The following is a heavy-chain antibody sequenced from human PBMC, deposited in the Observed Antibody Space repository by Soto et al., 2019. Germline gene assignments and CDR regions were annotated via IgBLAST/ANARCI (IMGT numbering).Heavy chain of an antibody. D-gene: IGHD3-9*01. V-gene: IGHV1-69*02. J-gene: IGHJ1*01. CDR2: IVPILGIA. Sequence: GASVKVSCKASGGTFSSYTISWVRQAPGQGLEWMGRIVPILGIANYAQKFQGRVTITADKSTSTAYMELSSLRSEDTAVYYCARLGLNYDILTGYYLEYFQHWGQGTLVTVSS. CDR3: ARLGLNYDILTGYYLEYFQH. CDR1: GGTFSSYT.